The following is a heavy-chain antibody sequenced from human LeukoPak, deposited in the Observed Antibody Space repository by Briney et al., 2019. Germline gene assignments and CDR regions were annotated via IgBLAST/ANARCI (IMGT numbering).Heavy chain of an antibody. Sequence: PGGSLRLSCAASGFTFSGHWMSWVRQAPGKGLEWVANIKEDGSEKYYVDSVKGRFTISRDNSKNSLYLQMNSLRAEDTAVYYCARLRLPVGPFDYWGQGTLVTASS. CDR2: IKEDGSEK. J-gene: IGHJ4*02. V-gene: IGHV3-7*04. CDR3: ARLRLPVGPFDY. CDR1: GFTFSGHW.